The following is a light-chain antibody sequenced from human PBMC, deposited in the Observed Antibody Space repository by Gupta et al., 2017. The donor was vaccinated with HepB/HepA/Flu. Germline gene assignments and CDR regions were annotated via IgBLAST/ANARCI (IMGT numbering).Light chain of an antibody. V-gene: IGLV1-47*01. Sequence: QAVLTEHPSASGTPGQRVTISCSGSSSNLGSNYVYWDQQLPGTAPKLLIYRNNQRPSGVPDRFSGSKSGTSASLAISGLQAEDEADYYCAAWDDSLSGWVFGGGTKLTVL. CDR1: SSNLGSNY. CDR3: AAWDDSLSGWV. CDR2: RNN. J-gene: IGLJ3*02.